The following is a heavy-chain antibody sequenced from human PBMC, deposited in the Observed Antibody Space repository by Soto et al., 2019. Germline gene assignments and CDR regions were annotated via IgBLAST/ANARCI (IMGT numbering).Heavy chain of an antibody. Sequence: EVQLLESGGGLVQPGGSLRLSCAASGFTFSNYAMSWVRQAPGKGLEWVSTINSGGGTTYYADSVRGRFTISRDNSKNTLYLQMSSLRDEDTARYYCAKARRGDYDYAVDVWGQGTTATVSS. CDR2: INSGGGTT. CDR3: AKARRGDYDYAVDV. V-gene: IGHV3-23*01. D-gene: IGHD5-12*01. J-gene: IGHJ6*02. CDR1: GFTFSNYA.